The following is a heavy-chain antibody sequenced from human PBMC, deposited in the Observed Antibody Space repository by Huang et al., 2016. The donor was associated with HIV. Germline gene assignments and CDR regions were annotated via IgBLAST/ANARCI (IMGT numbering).Heavy chain of an antibody. J-gene: IGHJ3*02. D-gene: IGHD2-8*01. CDR3: TRDAWYAPTWKRNAASFI. Sequence: QAQPMQSGGEVKKTGASVRVSCKASGYPFTSYGDRWVRRAPGQGREWGGGASGTNRYTDYAQKAQGRVTLTVDSSTPTAYMELTGLTSYDTAVYYCTRDAWYAPTWKRNAASFIWGQGTMVTVSS. CDR1: GYPFTSYG. CDR2: ASGTNRYT. V-gene: IGHV1-18*01.